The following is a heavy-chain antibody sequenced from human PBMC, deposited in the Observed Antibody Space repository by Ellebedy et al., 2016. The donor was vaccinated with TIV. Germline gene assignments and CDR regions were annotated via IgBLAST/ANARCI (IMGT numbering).Heavy chain of an antibody. CDR2: IDPSDSYT. Sequence: GESLKISCKVSGYSFIMYWISWVRQMPGKGLEWMGNIDPSDSYTNYSPSLQGHVNISVDKSTLTAYLQWSSLRASDTARYYCANTGVGDAFDIWGQGTMVTVSS. CDR1: GYSFIMYW. D-gene: IGHD1-26*01. J-gene: IGHJ3*02. CDR3: ANTGVGDAFDI. V-gene: IGHV5-10-1*01.